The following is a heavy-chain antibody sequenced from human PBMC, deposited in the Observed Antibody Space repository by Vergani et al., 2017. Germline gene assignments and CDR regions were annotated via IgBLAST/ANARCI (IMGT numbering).Heavy chain of an antibody. V-gene: IGHV3-33*01. CDR1: GFTFSSYG. D-gene: IGHD3-10*01. J-gene: IGHJ5*02. Sequence: QVQPVESGGGVVQPGRSLRLSCAASGFTFSSYGMHWVRQAPGKGLEWVAVIWYDGSNKYYADSVKGRFTISRDNSKNTLYLQMNSLRAEDTAVYYCARGNYYGSGTYVDPWGQGTLVTVSS. CDR3: ARGNYYGSGTYVDP. CDR2: IWYDGSNK.